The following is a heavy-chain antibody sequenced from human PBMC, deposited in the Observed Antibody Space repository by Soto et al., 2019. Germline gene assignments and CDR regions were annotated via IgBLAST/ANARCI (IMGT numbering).Heavy chain of an antibody. CDR3: ARGHEGGVITFGGVIVLSNWFDP. D-gene: IGHD3-16*02. CDR1: CGSVSSGSYY. CDR2: IYYSGST. Sequence: PSETLSLTCTVSCGSVSSGSYYWSWIRQPPGKGLEWIGYIYYSGSTNYNPSLKSRVTISVDTSKNQFSLKLSSVTAADTAVYYCARGHEGGVITFGGVIVLSNWFDPWGQGTLVTVSS. J-gene: IGHJ5*02. V-gene: IGHV4-61*01.